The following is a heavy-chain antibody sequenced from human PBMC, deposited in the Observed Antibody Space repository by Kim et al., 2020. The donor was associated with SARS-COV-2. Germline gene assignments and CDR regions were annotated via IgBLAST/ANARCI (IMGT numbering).Heavy chain of an antibody. CDR2: IKSDGTTT. V-gene: IGHV3-74*01. J-gene: IGHJ6*01. CDR1: GFNISSYW. Sequence: GGSLRLSCAASGFNISSYWMHWVRQAPGKGLVWVSHIKSDGTTTSYADSVQGRFTISRDNAKNTLYPQMHSLRAEDSAVYYCARNKRWAGYYSYGLDVWG. CDR3: ARNKRWAGYYSYGLDV. D-gene: IGHD6-19*01.